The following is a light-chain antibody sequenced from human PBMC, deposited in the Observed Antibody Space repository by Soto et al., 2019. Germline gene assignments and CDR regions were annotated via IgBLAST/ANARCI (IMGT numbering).Light chain of an antibody. CDR2: EDD. CDR1: SSNIGNNY. CDR3: AACASSYTASL. Sequence: QSVRTQPPSGSAAPGQKVTISCSGSSSNIGNNYVSWYQQLPGTAPKLLIYEDDKRPSGIPDRFSGSKSGASATLGITGLQTGDEADYYCAACASSYTASLFGGGP. J-gene: IGLJ3*02. V-gene: IGLV1-51*02.